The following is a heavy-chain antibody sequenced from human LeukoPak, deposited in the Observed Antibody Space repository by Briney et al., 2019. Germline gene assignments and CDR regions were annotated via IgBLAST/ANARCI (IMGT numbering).Heavy chain of an antibody. CDR2: IYTSGST. CDR3: ARDVRGELWGSRRVYWFEP. CDR1: GGSISTGSYY. V-gene: IGHV4-61*02. D-gene: IGHD3-10*02. Sequence: PSETLCLTCTVSGGSISTGSYYGSWIRQPAGKGLEWIGRIYTSGSTNYNPSLKSRVTISVDTSKNQFSLKLSSVTAADTAVYYCARDVRGELWGSRRVYWFEPWGQGTLVTASS. J-gene: IGHJ5*02.